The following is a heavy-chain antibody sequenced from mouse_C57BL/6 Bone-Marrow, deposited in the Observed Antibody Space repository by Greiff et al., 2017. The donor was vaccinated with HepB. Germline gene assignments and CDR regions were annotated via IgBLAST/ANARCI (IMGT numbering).Heavy chain of an antibody. V-gene: IGHV5-4*01. CDR2: ISDGGSYT. D-gene: IGHD1-1*01. CDR3: ARDDYGSSTGWYFDV. Sequence: EVQVVESGGGLVKPGGSLKLSCAASGFTFSSYAMSWVRQTPEKRLEWVATISDGGSYTYYPDNVKGRFTISRDNAKNNLYLQMSHLKSEDTAMYYCARDDYGSSTGWYFDVWGTGTTVTVSS. J-gene: IGHJ1*03. CDR1: GFTFSSYA.